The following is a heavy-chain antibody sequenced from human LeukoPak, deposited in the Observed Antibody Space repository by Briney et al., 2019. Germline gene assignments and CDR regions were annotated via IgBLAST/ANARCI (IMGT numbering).Heavy chain of an antibody. CDR2: ISSSSTTI. Sequence: PGGSLRLSCAASGFTFSSYSMMWVRQAPGKGLEWVSYISSSSTTIHYADSVKGRFTISRDNAKNSLYLQMSSLRAEDTAMYYCARDLRDYDYWSGLSDYWGQGTLVTVSS. CDR1: GFTFSSYS. D-gene: IGHD3-3*01. J-gene: IGHJ4*02. V-gene: IGHV3-48*04. CDR3: ARDLRDYDYWSGLSDY.